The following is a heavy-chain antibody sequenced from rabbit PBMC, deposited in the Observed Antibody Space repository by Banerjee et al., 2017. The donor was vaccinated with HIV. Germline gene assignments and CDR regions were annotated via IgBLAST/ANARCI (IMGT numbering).Heavy chain of an antibody. D-gene: IGHD4-2*01. Sequence: QSLEESGGDLVKPGASLTLTCTASGFSFSSSHWICWVRQAPGKGLEWIACIYGGSGDISHYATWVDGRFTISSHNAQNTLYLQLNSLTAADTATYFCARGESGSSNSPFNLWGPGTLVTVS. CDR3: ARGESGSSNSPFNL. V-gene: IGHV1S40*01. CDR1: GFSFSSSHW. CDR2: IYGGSGDIS. J-gene: IGHJ4*01.